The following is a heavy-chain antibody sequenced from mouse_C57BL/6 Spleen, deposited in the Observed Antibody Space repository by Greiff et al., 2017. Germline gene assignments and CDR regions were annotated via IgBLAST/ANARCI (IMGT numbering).Heavy chain of an antibody. V-gene: IGHV5-4*01. D-gene: IGHD2-10*02. Sequence: EVMLVESGGGLVKPGGSLKLSCAASGFTFSSYAMSWVRQTPEKRLEWVATISDGGSYTYYPDNVKGRFTISRDNAKNNLYLQMSHLKSEDTAMYYCARDLYDYYAMDYWGQGTSVTVSS. CDR2: ISDGGSYT. CDR3: ARDLYDYYAMDY. CDR1: GFTFSSYA. J-gene: IGHJ4*01.